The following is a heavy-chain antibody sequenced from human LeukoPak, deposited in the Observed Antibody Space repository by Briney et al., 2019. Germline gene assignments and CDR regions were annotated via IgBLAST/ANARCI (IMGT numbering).Heavy chain of an antibody. CDR1: GFTFSSYA. Sequence: GGSLRLSCAASGFTFSSYAMNWVRQAPGKGLEWVSVVRGSGGSTYYADSVKGRFTISRDNSKNTLYLQMNSLRAEDMAVYYCAKKGDYVWGQTTYYFDYWGQGTLVTVSS. CDR3: AKKGDYVWGQTTYYFDY. J-gene: IGHJ4*02. D-gene: IGHD3-16*01. V-gene: IGHV3-23*01. CDR2: VRGSGGST.